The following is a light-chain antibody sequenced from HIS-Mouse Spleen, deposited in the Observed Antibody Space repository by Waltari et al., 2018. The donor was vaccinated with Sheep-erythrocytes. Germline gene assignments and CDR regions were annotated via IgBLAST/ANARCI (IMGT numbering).Light chain of an antibody. V-gene: IGKV1-33*01. CDR2: DAY. CDR3: QQYDNLPYT. CDR1: PDISNY. Sequence: IQMTQSPSSLSASVGDRVTITYQASPDISNYLNWYQQKPGKAPKLLIYDAYNLETGVQSRFSGSGAGTDCTFTIRSLQPEDIATYYWQQYDNLPYTLGQGTKLEIK. J-gene: IGKJ2*01.